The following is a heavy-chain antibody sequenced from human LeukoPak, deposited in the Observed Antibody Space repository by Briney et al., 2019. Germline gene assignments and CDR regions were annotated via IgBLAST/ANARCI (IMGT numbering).Heavy chain of an antibody. V-gene: IGHV1-2*02. D-gene: IGHD2-2*02. Sequence: ASVTVSCKASGYTFTGYYMHWVRQAPGQGLEWMGWINPNSGGTNYAQKFQGRVTMTRDTSISTAYMELSRLRSDDTAVYYCAREGGRGHIVVVPAAIRNYFDYWGQGTLVTVSS. CDR3: AREGGRGHIVVVPAAIRNYFDY. CDR1: GYTFTGYY. J-gene: IGHJ4*02. CDR2: INPNSGGT.